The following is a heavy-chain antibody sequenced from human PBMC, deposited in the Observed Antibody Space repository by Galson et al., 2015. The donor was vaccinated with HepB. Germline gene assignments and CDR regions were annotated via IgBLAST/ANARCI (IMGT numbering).Heavy chain of an antibody. D-gene: IGHD1-26*01. Sequence: SLRLSCAASGFTFNWYWMTWVRQAPGKGLEWVANIEQDGSERYYVDSVKGRFTISRDNAKNSLYLQMNSLRAEDTAVYYCATVEGATEGNYYYYYMGVWGRGTTVTVSS. CDR3: ATVEGATEGNYYYYYMGV. CDR1: GFTFNWYW. V-gene: IGHV3-7*01. J-gene: IGHJ6*03. CDR2: IEQDGSER.